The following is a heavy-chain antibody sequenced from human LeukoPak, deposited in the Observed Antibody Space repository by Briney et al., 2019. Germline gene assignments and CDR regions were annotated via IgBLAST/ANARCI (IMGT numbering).Heavy chain of an antibody. CDR2: INWNGGGT. J-gene: IGHJ6*02. CDR3: AKHLTATNTYIFFGLDV. V-gene: IGHV3-9*01. Sequence: PVGSLRLSCAATGFSFKDYVMHWVRQPPGKGLEWVSAINWNGGGTDYADSVKGRFTISRDNAKNSLYLQLSSLRPEDTALYYCAKHLTATNTYIFFGLDVWGQGTSVTVSS. CDR1: GFSFKDYV. D-gene: IGHD1-26*01.